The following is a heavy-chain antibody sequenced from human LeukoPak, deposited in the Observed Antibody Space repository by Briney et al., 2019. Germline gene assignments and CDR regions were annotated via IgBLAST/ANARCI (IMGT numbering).Heavy chain of an antibody. Sequence: GGSLRLSCAASGFTFSSYAMSWVRQAPGKGLEWVSAISGSGGSTYYADSVKGRFTISRDNSKNTLYLLMNSLRAEDTAVYYCAKSSSLQWLVPFLYWGQGNLVTVSS. J-gene: IGHJ4*02. CDR1: GFTFSSYA. D-gene: IGHD6-19*01. CDR3: AKSSSLQWLVPFLY. CDR2: ISGSGGST. V-gene: IGHV3-23*01.